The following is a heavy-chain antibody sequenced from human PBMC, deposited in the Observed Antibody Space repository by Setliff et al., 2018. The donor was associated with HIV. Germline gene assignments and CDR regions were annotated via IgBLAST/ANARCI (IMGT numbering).Heavy chain of an antibody. V-gene: IGHV4-59*05. Sequence: SETLSLTCTVSGGSISSHYWSWIRQPPGKGLEWIASISHSGNTYYNPSLKRRVTISVDTSKNSLYLQMNSLRVEDTAMYYCTKDHLSGWASDCWGQGTLVTVSS. CDR2: ISHSGNT. J-gene: IGHJ4*02. CDR3: TKDHLSGWASDC. D-gene: IGHD6-19*01. CDR1: GGSISSHY.